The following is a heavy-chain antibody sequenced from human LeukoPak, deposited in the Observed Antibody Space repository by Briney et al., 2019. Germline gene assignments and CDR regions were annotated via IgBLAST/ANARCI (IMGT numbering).Heavy chain of an antibody. V-gene: IGHV3-23*01. CDR2: ISGSGGST. CDR1: GCSFSDYY. CDR3: AKDEEQLVHYFDY. Sequence: GGSLRLSCAASGCSFSDYYMSCVRQAPGEGLEWVSAISGSGGSTYYADSVKGRFTISRDNSKNTLYLQMNSLRAEDTAVYYCAKDEEQLVHYFDYWGQGTLVTVSS. D-gene: IGHD6-6*01. J-gene: IGHJ4*02.